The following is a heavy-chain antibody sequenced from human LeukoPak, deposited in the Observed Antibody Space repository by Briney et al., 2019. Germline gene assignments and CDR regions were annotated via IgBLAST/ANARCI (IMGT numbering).Heavy chain of an antibody. CDR3: AKSAPTVTTGY. V-gene: IGHV3-30*18. CDR1: GFTFSSYG. CDR2: ISYDGSNK. J-gene: IGHJ4*02. D-gene: IGHD4-17*01. Sequence: GGSLRLSCAASGFTFSSYGMHWVRQAPGKGLEWVAVISYDGSNKYYADSVKGRFTISRDNSKNTLYLQMNSLRAEDTAVYYCAKSAPTVTTGYWGQGTLVTVSS.